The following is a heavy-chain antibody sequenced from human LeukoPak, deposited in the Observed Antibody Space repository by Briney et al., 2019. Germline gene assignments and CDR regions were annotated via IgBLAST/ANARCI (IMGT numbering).Heavy chain of an antibody. V-gene: IGHV4-59*01. CDR1: GGSISSYY. Sequence: SETLSLTCTVSGGSISSYYWSWIRQPPGKGLEWIGYIYYSGSTNYNPSLKSRVTISVDTSKNQFSLKLSSVTAADTAVYYCARVGSSSWDPYFDYWGQGTLVTVSS. CDR3: ARVGSSSWDPYFDY. J-gene: IGHJ4*02. D-gene: IGHD6-13*01. CDR2: IYYSGST.